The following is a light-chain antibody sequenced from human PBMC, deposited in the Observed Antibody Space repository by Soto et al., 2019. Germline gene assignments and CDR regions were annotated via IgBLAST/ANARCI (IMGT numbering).Light chain of an antibody. J-gene: IGKJ1*01. CDR1: QSLLHSNGYNS. Sequence: DIVVTQSPLTLPVTPGETASISCRSSQSLLHSNGYNSLDWYLQKPGQSPQLLIYLGSNRVSGVPDRFSGSGSGTDFTLKISRVEAGDVGVYYCLQALQSPPWTFGQGTMVAIK. V-gene: IGKV2-28*01. CDR2: LGS. CDR3: LQALQSPPWT.